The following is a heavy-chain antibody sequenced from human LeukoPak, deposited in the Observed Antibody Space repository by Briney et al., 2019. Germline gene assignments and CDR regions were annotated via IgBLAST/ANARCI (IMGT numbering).Heavy chain of an antibody. Sequence: GGSLRLSCAASGFTFSSYWMSWVRQAPGKGLEWVANIKQDGSAKYYVDSVKGRFTISRDNAKNSLYLQMNSLRAEDTAVYYCARFSSYGFDAFDIWGQGTMVTVSS. V-gene: IGHV3-7*01. CDR1: GFTFSSYW. J-gene: IGHJ3*02. D-gene: IGHD5-18*01. CDR2: IKQDGSAK. CDR3: ARFSSYGFDAFDI.